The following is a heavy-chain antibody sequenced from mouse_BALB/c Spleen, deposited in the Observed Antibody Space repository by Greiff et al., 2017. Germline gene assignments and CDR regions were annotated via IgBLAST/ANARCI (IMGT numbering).Heavy chain of an antibody. J-gene: IGHJ3*01. V-gene: IGHV14-4*02. Sequence: DVQLQESGAELVRSGASVKLSCTASGFNIKDYYMHWVKQRPEQGLEWIGWIDPENGDTEYAPKFQGKATMTADTSSNTAYLQLSSLTSEDTAVYYCASHGSRRGTWFAYWGQGTLVTVSA. CDR2: IDPENGDT. D-gene: IGHD1-1*01. CDR3: ASHGSRRGTWFAY. CDR1: GFNIKDYY.